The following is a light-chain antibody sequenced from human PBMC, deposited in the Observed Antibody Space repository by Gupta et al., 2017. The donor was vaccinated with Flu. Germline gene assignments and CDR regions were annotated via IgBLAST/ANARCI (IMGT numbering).Light chain of an antibody. CDR1: QSISSY. CDR2: AAS. J-gene: IGKJ5*01. Sequence: DIQMTQSPSSLSASVGDRVTITCRASQSISSYLNWYQQKPGKAPKLLIYAASSWQSGVPSRFSGSGSGTDFTLTISSRQPEDFAIYYCQQSYSTPRVTFGQGTRLEIK. V-gene: IGKV1-39*01. CDR3: QQSYSTPRVT.